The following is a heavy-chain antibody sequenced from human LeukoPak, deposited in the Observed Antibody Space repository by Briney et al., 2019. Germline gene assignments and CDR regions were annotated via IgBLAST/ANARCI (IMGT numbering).Heavy chain of an antibody. CDR2: SGNT. CDR3: ARRHIGYSSSWYDY. V-gene: IGHV4-59*08. D-gene: IGHD6-13*01. Sequence: SETLSLTCTVSGGSISSYYWSWIRQPPGKGLEWIGYSGNTKYNPSLKSRVTISVDTSKNQFSLKLSSVTAADTAVYYCARRHIGYSSSWYDYWGQGTLVTVSS. CDR1: GGSISSYY. J-gene: IGHJ4*02.